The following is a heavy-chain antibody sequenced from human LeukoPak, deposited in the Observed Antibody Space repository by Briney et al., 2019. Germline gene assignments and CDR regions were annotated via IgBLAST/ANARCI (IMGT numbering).Heavy chain of an antibody. J-gene: IGHJ4*02. D-gene: IGHD6-19*01. CDR1: GGSSSVYY. CDR3: ARVKSSGWYFDY. V-gene: IGHV4-34*01. Sequence: SETLSLTCAVYGGSSSVYYWSWIRQPPGKGLEWIGEINHSGSTNYNPSLKSRVTISVDTSKNQFSLKLSSVTAADTAVYYCARVKSSGWYFDYWGQGTLVTVSS. CDR2: INHSGST.